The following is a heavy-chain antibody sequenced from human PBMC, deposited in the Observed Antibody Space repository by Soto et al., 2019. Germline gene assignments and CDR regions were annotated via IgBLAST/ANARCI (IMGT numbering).Heavy chain of an antibody. D-gene: IGHD2-2*02. Sequence: QGQLVQSGAEVKKPGASVKVSCTASGNTFTNFGVTWVRQAPGQGLEWMGWISAYTDDPNYAQKVQGRATMTIDTSTSTAYLDLRSLTSDDTAVDYCARVIPGAEAWFDPWGQGTLVTVSS. CDR3: ARVIPGAEAWFDP. J-gene: IGHJ5*02. CDR1: GNTFTNFG. CDR2: ISAYTDDP. V-gene: IGHV1-18*01.